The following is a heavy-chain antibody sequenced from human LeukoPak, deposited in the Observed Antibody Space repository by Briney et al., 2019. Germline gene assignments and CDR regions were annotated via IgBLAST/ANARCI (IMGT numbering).Heavy chain of an antibody. V-gene: IGHV3-33*01. CDR1: GFTFSSYG. Sequence: GSLRLSCAASGFTFSSYGMHWVRQAPGKGLEWVAVIWYDGSNKYYADSVKGRFTISRDNSKNTLYLQMNSLRAEDTAVYYCARDHGYSSSEFDYWGQGTLVTASS. CDR2: IWYDGSNK. CDR3: ARDHGYSSSEFDY. J-gene: IGHJ4*02. D-gene: IGHD6-6*01.